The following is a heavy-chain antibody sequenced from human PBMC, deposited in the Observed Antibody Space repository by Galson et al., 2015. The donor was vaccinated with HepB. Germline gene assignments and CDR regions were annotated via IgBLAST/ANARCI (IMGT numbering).Heavy chain of an antibody. CDR3: ARGYYYDSSGLNAFDI. CDR2: IYPGDSDT. D-gene: IGHD3-22*01. J-gene: IGHJ3*02. CDR1: GYSFTSYW. V-gene: IGHV5-51*01. Sequence: QSGAEVKKPGESLKISCKGSGYSFTSYWIGWVRQMPGKGLEWMGIIYPGDSDTRYSPSFQGQVTISADKSISTAYLQWSSLKASDTAMYYCARGYYYDSSGLNAFDIWGQGTMVTVSS.